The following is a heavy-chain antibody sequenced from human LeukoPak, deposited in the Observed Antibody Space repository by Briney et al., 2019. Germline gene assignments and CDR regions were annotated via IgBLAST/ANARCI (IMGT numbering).Heavy chain of an antibody. Sequence: GGSLRLSCAASGSTVSSNYMSWVRQAPGKGLEWVSVIYSGGSTYYADSVKGRFTISRDNSKNTLYLQMNSLRAEDTAVYYCARGGGYCSSCFDYWGQGTLVTVSS. J-gene: IGHJ4*02. CDR3: ARGGGYCSSCFDY. CDR1: GSTVSSNY. V-gene: IGHV3-66*01. D-gene: IGHD2-2*01. CDR2: IYSGGST.